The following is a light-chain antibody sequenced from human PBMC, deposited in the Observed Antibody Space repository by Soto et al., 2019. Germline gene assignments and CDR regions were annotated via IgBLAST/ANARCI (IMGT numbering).Light chain of an antibody. CDR1: QSISSW. CDR3: QQYNSYSRT. Sequence: DIQMTQSPSPLSASVGDRVTSTCRASQSISSWLAWYQQKPGKAPKLLIYDASSRKSGVPARFSGSGSGTEFTLTISSLQPDDFATYYCQQYNSYSRTFGQGTRLEIK. J-gene: IGKJ5*01. CDR2: DAS. V-gene: IGKV1-5*01.